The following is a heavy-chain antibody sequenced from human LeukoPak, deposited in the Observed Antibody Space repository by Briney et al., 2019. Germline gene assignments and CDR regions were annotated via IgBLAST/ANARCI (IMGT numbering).Heavy chain of an antibody. D-gene: IGHD6-13*01. CDR3: ARGASSSWRNYYGMDV. J-gene: IGHJ6*02. CDR2: TYYRSKWYN. CDR1: GDSVSNNSAA. V-gene: IGHV6-1*01. Sequence: TSQTLSLTCAISGDSVSNNSAAWNWIRQSPSRGLEWLGRTYYRSKWYNDYAVSVKSRITINPDTSKNQFSLQLNSVTPEDTAVYYCARGASSSWRNYYGMDVWGQGTTVTVSS.